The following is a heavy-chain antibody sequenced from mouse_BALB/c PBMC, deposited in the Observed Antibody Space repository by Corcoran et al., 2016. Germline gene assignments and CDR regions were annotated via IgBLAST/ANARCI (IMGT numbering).Heavy chain of an antibody. CDR3: ARSLTAAWFAY. CDR2: IDPANGNT. Sequence: EVQLQQSGAELVKPGASVKLSCTASGFNIKDTYMHWVKQRPEQGLEWIGRIDPANGNTKYDPKFQGKATITADTSSNTAYLQLSSLTSEDTAVYYCARSLTAAWFAYWGQGTLVTVSA. V-gene: IGHV14-3*02. CDR1: GFNIKDTY. D-gene: IGHD4-1*01. J-gene: IGHJ3*01.